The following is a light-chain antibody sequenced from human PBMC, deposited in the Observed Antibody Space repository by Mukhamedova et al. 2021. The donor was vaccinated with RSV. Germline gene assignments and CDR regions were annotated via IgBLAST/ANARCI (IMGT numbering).Light chain of an antibody. CDR3: QQSSATPRS. V-gene: IGKV1-39*01. CDR2: FAS. Sequence: WYQRRVHGRAPKLLIYFASTLQSDIPSRFSGSGSGTDFILTINNLQPEDFATYFCQQSSATPRSFGQGTKLRIK. J-gene: IGKJ2*03.